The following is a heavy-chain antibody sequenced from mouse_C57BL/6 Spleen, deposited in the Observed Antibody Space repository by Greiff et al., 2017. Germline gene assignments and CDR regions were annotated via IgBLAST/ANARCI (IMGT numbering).Heavy chain of an antibody. CDR3: EGRGVRQEFDG. J-gene: IGHJ1*03. Sequence: EVQLQQSGPELVKPGASVKISCTASGYTFTDYYMNWVKQSPGKSLEWIGDINPNNGGTSYNQKFKGKATLTVDKSSSKAYMQLSCQTSEDSAVYYCEGRGVRQEFDGRGTGTTVTVSA. D-gene: IGHD5-1*01. CDR1: GYTFTDYY. CDR2: INPNNGGT. V-gene: IGHV1-26*01.